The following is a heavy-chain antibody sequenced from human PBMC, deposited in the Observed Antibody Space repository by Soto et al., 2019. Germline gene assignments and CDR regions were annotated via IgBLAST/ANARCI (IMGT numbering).Heavy chain of an antibody. CDR2: IYYSGST. CDR1: GGSISSSSYY. CDR3: ARGGYNPLDY. Sequence: PSETLSLTCTVSGGSISSSSYYWGWIRQPPGKGLEWIGSIYYSGSTNYNPSLKSQVTISVDTSKNQFSLRLSSVTAADTAVYYCARGGYNPLDYWGQGTLVTVSS. J-gene: IGHJ4*02. D-gene: IGHD5-12*01. V-gene: IGHV4-39*07.